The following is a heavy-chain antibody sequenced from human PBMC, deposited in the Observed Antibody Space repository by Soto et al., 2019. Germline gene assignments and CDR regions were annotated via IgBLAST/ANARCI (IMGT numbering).Heavy chain of an antibody. J-gene: IGHJ5*02. V-gene: IGHV3-48*03. CDR3: ARGPYRNTYNWFDS. D-gene: IGHD5-12*01. CDR1: GFIFSDYE. Sequence: GGSLRLSCAASGFIFSDYEINWVRQAPGKGLEWVSYIRGSGLTIYYADSVKGRFTISRDHAKNSLYLQMNSLGVEDTAVYYCARGPYRNTYNWFDSWGQGTLVNVSS. CDR2: IRGSGLTI.